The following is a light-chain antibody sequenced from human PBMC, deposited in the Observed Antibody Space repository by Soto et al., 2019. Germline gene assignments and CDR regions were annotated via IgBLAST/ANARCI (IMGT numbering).Light chain of an antibody. CDR3: CSYAGSSTVV. CDR1: SSDVGSYNL. Sequence: QSVLTQPASVSGSPGQSVTISCTGTSSDVGSYNLVSWYQQYPGKAPKLMIYEDNKRPSGVSNRFSGAKSGNTASLTISGLQAEDEADYYCCSYAGSSTVVFGGGTQLTVL. J-gene: IGLJ2*01. V-gene: IGLV2-23*01. CDR2: EDN.